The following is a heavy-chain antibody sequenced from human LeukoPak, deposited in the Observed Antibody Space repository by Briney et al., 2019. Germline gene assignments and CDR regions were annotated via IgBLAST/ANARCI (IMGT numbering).Heavy chain of an antibody. CDR3: ARDRAGGLRFVEWLSAFDY. J-gene: IGHJ4*02. CDR2: IHHSGST. Sequence: SETLSLTCAVSGGSISTNNWWTWVRQPPGKGLEWIGEIHHSGSTDYNPSLKSRVTISPDKSKNQFSLTLTSVTAADTAVYYCARDRAGGLRFVEWLSAFDYWGQGTLVAVSS. V-gene: IGHV4-4*02. D-gene: IGHD3-3*01. CDR1: GGSISTNNW.